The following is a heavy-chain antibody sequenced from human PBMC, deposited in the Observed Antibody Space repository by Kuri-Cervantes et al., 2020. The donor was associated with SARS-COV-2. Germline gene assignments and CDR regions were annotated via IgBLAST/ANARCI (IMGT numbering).Heavy chain of an antibody. CDR3: AKEGGTIYMDV. CDR2: ISRDSRNT. Sequence: GESLKISCAAPGFNFNEYTLHWVRQAPGEGLEWVSLISRDSRNTYYADSVKGRFTISRDNSKNSLYLQMNSLRAEDSALYYCAKEGGTIYMDVWGKGTTVTVSS. D-gene: IGHD2-15*01. J-gene: IGHJ6*03. V-gene: IGHV3-43*01. CDR1: GFNFNEYT.